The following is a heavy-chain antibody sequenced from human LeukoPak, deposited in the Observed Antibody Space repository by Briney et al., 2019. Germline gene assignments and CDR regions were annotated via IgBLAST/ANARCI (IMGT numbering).Heavy chain of an antibody. V-gene: IGHV4-39*07. J-gene: IGHJ4*02. Sequence: PSETLSLTCTVSGGSISSSSYYWGWLRQPPGKGLEWIGGIYYSGSTYYNPSLKSRVTISVDTSKNQFSLKLSSVTAADTAVYYCARDHVIARFFDYWGQGTLVTVSS. CDR3: ARDHVIARFFDY. CDR2: IYYSGST. D-gene: IGHD6-13*01. CDR1: GGSISSSSYY.